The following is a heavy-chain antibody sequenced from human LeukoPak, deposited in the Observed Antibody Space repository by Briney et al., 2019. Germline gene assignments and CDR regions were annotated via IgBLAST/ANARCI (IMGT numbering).Heavy chain of an antibody. CDR1: GFTFSSYS. Sequence: GGSLRLSCAASGFTFSSYSMNWVRQAPGKGLEWVSSISSSSSYIYYADSVKGRFTISRDNAKNSLYLQVNSLRAEDTAVYYCARDYIAARHPLDYWGQGTLVTVSS. D-gene: IGHD6-6*01. CDR2: ISSSSSYI. CDR3: ARDYIAARHPLDY. J-gene: IGHJ4*02. V-gene: IGHV3-21*01.